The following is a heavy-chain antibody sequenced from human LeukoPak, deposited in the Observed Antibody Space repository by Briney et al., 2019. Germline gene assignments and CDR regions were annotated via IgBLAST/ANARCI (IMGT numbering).Heavy chain of an antibody. Sequence: SESLSLTCAVYGGSFSGYYRSWIRQPPGKGLEWIGEINHSGSTNYNPSLKSRVTISVDTSKNQFSLKLSSVSAADTAVYYCARGQLLDYWGQGTLVTVSS. CDR1: GGSFSGYY. J-gene: IGHJ4*02. V-gene: IGHV4-34*01. CDR3: ARGQLLDY. CDR2: INHSGST.